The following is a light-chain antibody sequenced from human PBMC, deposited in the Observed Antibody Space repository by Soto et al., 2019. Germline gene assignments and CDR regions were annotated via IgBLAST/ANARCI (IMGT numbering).Light chain of an antibody. Sequence: QSVLTQPASVSGSPGQSITISCAGTRADIGAYDYVSWYQQHPGNAPKLLVYEVTNRPSGVSDRFSGSKSGNTASLTISGLQAEDEADYYCNSYTNSNAVVFGGGTKVTVL. CDR3: NSYTNSNAVV. V-gene: IGLV2-14*01. CDR1: RADIGAYDY. J-gene: IGLJ2*01. CDR2: EVT.